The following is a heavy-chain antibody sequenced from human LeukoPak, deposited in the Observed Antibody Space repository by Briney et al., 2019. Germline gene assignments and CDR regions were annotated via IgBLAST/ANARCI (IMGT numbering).Heavy chain of an antibody. CDR3: AGASDYGDLLF. D-gene: IGHD4-17*01. V-gene: IGHV4-30-4*01. CDR1: GGSISSGDYY. Sequence: SQTLSLTCTVSGGSISSGDYYWSWIRQPPGKGLEWIGYIYYSGSTYYNPPLKSRVTISVDTSKNQFSLKLSSVTAADTAVHYCAGASDYGDLLFWGQGTLVTVSS. J-gene: IGHJ4*02. CDR2: IYYSGST.